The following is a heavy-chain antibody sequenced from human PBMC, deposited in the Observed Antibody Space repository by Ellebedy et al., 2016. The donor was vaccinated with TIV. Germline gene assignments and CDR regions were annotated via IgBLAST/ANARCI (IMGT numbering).Heavy chain of an antibody. CDR3: ARSPPGPLGLIYYYGMDV. Sequence: SETLSLTXAVYGGSFSGYYWSWIRQPPGKGLEWIGEINHSGSTNYNPSLKSRVTISVDTSKNQFSLKLSSVTAADTAMYYCARSPPGPLGLIYYYGMDVWGQGTTVTVSS. CDR2: INHSGST. D-gene: IGHD3-16*02. J-gene: IGHJ6*02. CDR1: GGSFSGYY. V-gene: IGHV4-34*01.